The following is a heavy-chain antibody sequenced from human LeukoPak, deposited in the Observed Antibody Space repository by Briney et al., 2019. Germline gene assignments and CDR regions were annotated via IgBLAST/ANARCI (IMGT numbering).Heavy chain of an antibody. J-gene: IGHJ3*02. V-gene: IGHV3-21*01. CDR3: ARGPAYYGGDCPNDAFDI. CDR2: ISSSSSYI. Sequence: EGSLRLSCAASGFTFSSYSMNWVRQAPGKGLEWVSSISSSSSYIYYADSVKGRFTISRDNAKNSLYLQMNSLRAEDTAVYYCARGPAYYGGDCPNDAFDIWGQGTMVTVSS. D-gene: IGHD2-21*02. CDR1: GFTFSSYS.